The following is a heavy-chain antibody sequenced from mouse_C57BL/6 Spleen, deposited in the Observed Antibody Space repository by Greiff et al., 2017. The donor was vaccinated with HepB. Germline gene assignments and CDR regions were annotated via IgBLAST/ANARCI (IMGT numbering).Heavy chain of an antibody. CDR2: IYPGSGNT. Sequence: VQLQQSGAELVRPGASVKLSCKASGYTFTDYYINWVKQRPGQGLEWIARIYPGSGNTYYNEKFKGKATLTAEKSSSTAYMQLSSLTSEDSAVYFCARDPPDYYCSSPAWFAYWGQETLVTVSA. CDR1: GYTFTDYY. V-gene: IGHV1-76*01. CDR3: ARDPPDYYCSSPAWFAY. J-gene: IGHJ3*01. D-gene: IGHD1-1*01.